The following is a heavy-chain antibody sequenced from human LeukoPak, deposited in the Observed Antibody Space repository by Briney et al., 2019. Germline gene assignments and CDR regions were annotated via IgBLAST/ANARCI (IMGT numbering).Heavy chain of an antibody. V-gene: IGHV3-7*01. D-gene: IGHD2-2*01. CDR3: ARRARYCTSTSRDPIGAFDI. CDR1: GFTFSAYW. Sequence: PGRSLRLSCVASGFTFSAYWMTWVRQAPGKGLDWVANIRLDGSENYYVDSVRGRFTISRDNAKNSLYLQMNSLRAEDTAVYYCARRARYCTSTSRDPIGAFDIWGQGTMVTVSS. J-gene: IGHJ3*02. CDR2: IRLDGSEN.